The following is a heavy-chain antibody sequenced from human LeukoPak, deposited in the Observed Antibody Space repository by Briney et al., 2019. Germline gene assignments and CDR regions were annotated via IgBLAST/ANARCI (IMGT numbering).Heavy chain of an antibody. Sequence: GGSLRLSCAASGFTFSSYAMHWVRQAPGKGLEWVAVISYDGSNKYYADSVKGRFTISRVNSKNTLYLQMNSLRAEDTAVYYCARMGVVPAAHFDYWGQGTLVTVSS. CDR2: ISYDGSNK. CDR1: GFTFSSYA. D-gene: IGHD2-2*01. CDR3: ARMGVVPAAHFDY. V-gene: IGHV3-30-3*01. J-gene: IGHJ4*02.